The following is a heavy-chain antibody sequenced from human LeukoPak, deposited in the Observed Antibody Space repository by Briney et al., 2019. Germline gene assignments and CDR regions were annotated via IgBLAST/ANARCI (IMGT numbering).Heavy chain of an antibody. CDR3: ATFGTDYYYYYYMDV. V-gene: IGHV3-48*04. J-gene: IGHJ6*03. CDR2: ISSSSSTI. D-gene: IGHD3-10*01. Sequence: GGSLRLSCAASGFTFSSYSMNWVRQAPGKGLEWVSYISSSSSTIYYADSVKGRFTISRDNAKNSLYLQMNSLRAEDTAVYYCATFGTDYYYYYYMDVWGKGTTVTVSS. CDR1: GFTFSSYS.